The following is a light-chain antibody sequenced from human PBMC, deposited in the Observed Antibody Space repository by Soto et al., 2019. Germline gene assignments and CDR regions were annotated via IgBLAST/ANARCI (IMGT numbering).Light chain of an antibody. J-gene: IGKJ1*01. CDR1: QSVSSN. CDR3: QQYNNWPPWT. CDR2: DAS. Sequence: EMVMTQSPATLSVSPGERATLSCRASQSVSSNLAWYQQKPAQAPRLLIHDASTRATGIPARFSGSGSGTEFTLTISSLQSEDFAVYYCQQYNNWPPWTFGQGTKVDNK. V-gene: IGKV3-15*01.